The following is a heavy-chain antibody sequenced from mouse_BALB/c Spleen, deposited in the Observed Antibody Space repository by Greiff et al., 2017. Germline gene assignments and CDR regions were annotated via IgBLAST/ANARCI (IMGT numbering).Heavy chain of an antibody. D-gene: IGHD2-10*01. CDR2: IDPANGNT. CDR3: ARSAVLLRWFAY. V-gene: IGHV14-3*02. Sequence: VQLQQSGAELVKPGASVKLSCTASGFNIKDTYMHWVKQRPEQGLEWIGRIDPANGNTKYDPKFQGKATITADTSSNTAYLQLSSLTSEDTAVYYCARSAVLLRWFAYWGQGTLVTVSA. CDR1: GFNIKDTY. J-gene: IGHJ3*01.